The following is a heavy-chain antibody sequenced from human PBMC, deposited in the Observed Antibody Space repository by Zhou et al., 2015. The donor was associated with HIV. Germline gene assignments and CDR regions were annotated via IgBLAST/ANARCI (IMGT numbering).Heavy chain of an antibody. CDR1: EFTFSVYT. J-gene: IGHJ3*01. V-gene: IGHV3-30-3*01. CDR2: ISYDGTYE. CDR3: SFLPYSWRDTLDV. D-gene: IGHD2-21*01. Sequence: QEQLVESGGGVVPPGMSLRLSCGASEFTFSVYTMHWVRQAPGKGLEWVAAISYDGTYEFYARSVKGRFTISRDNSKNTLYLQMTSLRPDDSAIYFCSFLPYSWRDTLDVWGQGTMVTVSS.